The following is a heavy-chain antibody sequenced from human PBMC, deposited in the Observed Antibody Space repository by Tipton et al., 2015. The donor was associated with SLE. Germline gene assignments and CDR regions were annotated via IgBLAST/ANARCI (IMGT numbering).Heavy chain of an antibody. CDR3: ARDRSPRASDAFHI. Sequence: SGFTFSSYGMHWVRQAPGKGLEWVSSISSSSPYIYYADSVKGRFTISRDNAKNSLYLQMNSLRAEDTAVYYCARDRSPRASDAFHIWGQGTVVTVSS. J-gene: IGHJ3*02. CDR2: ISSSSPYI. CDR1: GFTFSSYG. V-gene: IGHV3-21*01.